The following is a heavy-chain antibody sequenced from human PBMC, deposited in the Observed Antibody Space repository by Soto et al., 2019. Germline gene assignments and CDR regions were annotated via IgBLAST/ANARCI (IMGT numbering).Heavy chain of an antibody. CDR1: GASINSANW. Sequence: SETLSLTCTVSGASINSANWWVWVRQPPGKGLEWIGEIYHIGSTTYNPSLKSRATISVDKSKNQFSLKVTSVTDADTGVYYCAKRYDFWSGRWYGLGVWGQGTTVTVS. V-gene: IGHV4-4*02. D-gene: IGHD3-3*01. CDR2: IYHIGST. J-gene: IGHJ6*02. CDR3: AKRYDFWSGRWYGLGV.